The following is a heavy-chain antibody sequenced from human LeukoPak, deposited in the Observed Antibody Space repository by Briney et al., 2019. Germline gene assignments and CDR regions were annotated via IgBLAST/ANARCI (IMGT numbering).Heavy chain of an antibody. J-gene: IGHJ3*02. D-gene: IGHD3-10*01. CDR2: IYHSGST. CDR1: GYSISSGYY. Sequence: SETLSLTCAVSGYSISSGYYWGWIRQPPGKGLEWIGSIYHSGSTYYNPSLKSRVTISVDTSKNHLSLRLSSVTAADTAVYYCARRGDYDAFDIWGQGTLVTVSS. CDR3: ARRGDYDAFDI. V-gene: IGHV4-38-2*01.